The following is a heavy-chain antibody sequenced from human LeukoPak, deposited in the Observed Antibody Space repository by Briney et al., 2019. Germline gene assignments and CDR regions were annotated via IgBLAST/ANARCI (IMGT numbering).Heavy chain of an antibody. Sequence: GGSPRLSCAASGFTFSSYDMAWVRQAPGKGLEWVSSISGSGDSTYYAASVKGRFTISRDNSKDTLYLQMNSLRAEDTAVYYCAKVLDYYGSGSFDYWGQGALVTVSS. D-gene: IGHD3-10*01. CDR3: AKVLDYYGSGSFDY. J-gene: IGHJ4*02. V-gene: IGHV3-23*01. CDR1: GFTFSSYD. CDR2: ISGSGDST.